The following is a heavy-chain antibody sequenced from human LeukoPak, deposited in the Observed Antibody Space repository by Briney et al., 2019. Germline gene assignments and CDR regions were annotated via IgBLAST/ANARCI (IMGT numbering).Heavy chain of an antibody. V-gene: IGHV3-23*01. CDR1: GFTFSSYS. D-gene: IGHD6-13*01. CDR2: ISGSGGST. Sequence: GGSLRLSCAAAGFTFSSYSMGWVRQAPGKGLEWVSAISGSGGSTYYADSVGGRFTISRDNSKNTLYLQMNSLRAEDTAVYYCAKDYSSSPRLYYFDYWGQGTLVTVSS. J-gene: IGHJ4*02. CDR3: AKDYSSSPRLYYFDY.